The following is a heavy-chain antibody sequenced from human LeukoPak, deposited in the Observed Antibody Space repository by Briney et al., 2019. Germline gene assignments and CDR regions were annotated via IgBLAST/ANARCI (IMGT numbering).Heavy chain of an antibody. Sequence: PGGSLRLSCAASGFTVSSNYMSWVRQAPGKGLEWVSVIYSGGSTYYADSVKGRFTISRDNAKNSLYLQMNSLRAEDTAVYYCARTWFGESSFDPWGQGTLVTVSS. CDR3: ARTWFGESSFDP. D-gene: IGHD3-10*01. V-gene: IGHV3-53*01. CDR1: GFTVSSNY. J-gene: IGHJ5*02. CDR2: IYSGGST.